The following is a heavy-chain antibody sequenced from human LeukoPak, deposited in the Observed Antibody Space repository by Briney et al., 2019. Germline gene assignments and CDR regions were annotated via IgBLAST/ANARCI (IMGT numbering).Heavy chain of an antibody. J-gene: IGHJ5*02. CDR2: IRNDGSNE. V-gene: IGHV3-30*02. D-gene: IGHD2-15*01. Sequence: PGGSLRLSCAASGFTFSDYGMHWVRQAPGKGLEWVAFIRNDGSNEYYPDSVKGRFTISRDNSRNTLYLQMNSLRPEDTAVYYCAKGGSASQNWFDPWGQGTLVTVSS. CDR3: AKGGSASQNWFDP. CDR1: GFTFSDYG.